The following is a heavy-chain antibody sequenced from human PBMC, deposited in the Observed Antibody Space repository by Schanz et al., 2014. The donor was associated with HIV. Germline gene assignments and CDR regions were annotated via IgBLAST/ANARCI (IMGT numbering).Heavy chain of an antibody. CDR2: INPSGGST. V-gene: IGHV1-46*01. J-gene: IGHJ5*02. D-gene: IGHD4-4*01. CDR3: AREKTTLNWFDP. CDR1: GYTFTTYY. Sequence: QVQLVQSGAEVKKPGASVKVSCKASGYTFTTYYMHWVRQAPGQGLEWMGIINPSGGSTSYAQKFQGRVTMTRDTSTSTVYMQLSSLRSDDTAVYYCAREKTTLNWFDPWGQGTLVTVSS.